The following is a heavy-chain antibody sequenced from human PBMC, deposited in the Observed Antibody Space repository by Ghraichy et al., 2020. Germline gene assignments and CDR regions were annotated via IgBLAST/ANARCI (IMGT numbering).Heavy chain of an antibody. CDR3: AREGMIVPAAIRSYYYYGMDV. J-gene: IGHJ6*02. V-gene: IGHV1-18*04. CDR1: GYTFTSYG. D-gene: IGHD2-2*02. Sequence: ASVKVSCKASGYTFTSYGISWVRQAPGQGLEWMGWISAYNGNTNYAQKLQGRVTMTTDTSTSTAYMELRSLRSDDTAVYYCAREGMIVPAAIRSYYYYGMDVWGQGTTVTVSS. CDR2: ISAYNGNT.